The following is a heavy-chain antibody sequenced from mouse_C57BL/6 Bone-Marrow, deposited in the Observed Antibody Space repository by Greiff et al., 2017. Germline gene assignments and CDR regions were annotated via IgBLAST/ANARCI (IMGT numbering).Heavy chain of an antibody. J-gene: IGHJ2*01. CDR2: LHPYSGST. CDR1: GYTFTSYW. Sequence: VQLQQPGAALVKPGASVKLSCKASGYTFTSYWMHWVKQRPGQGLEWIGMLHPYSGSTNYNEKFKSKATLTVDKSSSTAYMQLSSLTSEDSAVXYCARKRRAIYYGYDGNFDYWGQGTTLTVSS. V-gene: IGHV1-64*01. CDR3: ARKRRAIYYGYDGNFDY. D-gene: IGHD2-2*01.